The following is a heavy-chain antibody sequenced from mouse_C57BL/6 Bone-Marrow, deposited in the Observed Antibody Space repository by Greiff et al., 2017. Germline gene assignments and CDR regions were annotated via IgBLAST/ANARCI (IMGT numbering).Heavy chain of an antibody. CDR1: GFTFTSYA. CDR2: ISDGGSYT. J-gene: IGHJ3*01. CDR3: ARVRGDWCAY. V-gene: IGHV5-4*01. Sequence: EVQLMESGAGLVKPGGSLKLSCAASGFTFTSYAMSWVRQTPEQRLEWVATISDGGSYTYYPDNVKGRFTISRDNAKNNLYLQMSSLKSEDTAMYYCARVRGDWCAYWGQGTLVTVSA.